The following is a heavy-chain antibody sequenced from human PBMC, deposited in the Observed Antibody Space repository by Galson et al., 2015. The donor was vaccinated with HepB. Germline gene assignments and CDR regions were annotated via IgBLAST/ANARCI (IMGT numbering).Heavy chain of an antibody. CDR2: IIPILGIA. V-gene: IGHV1-69*04. CDR1: GGTFSSYA. Sequence: SVKVSCKASGGTFSSYAISWVRQAPGQGLEWMGRIIPILGIANYAQKFQGRVTITADKSTSTAYMELSSLRYEDTAVYYCASRSGYSYGNYYYGMDVWGQGTTVTVSS. D-gene: IGHD5-18*01. CDR3: ASRSGYSYGNYYYGMDV. J-gene: IGHJ6*02.